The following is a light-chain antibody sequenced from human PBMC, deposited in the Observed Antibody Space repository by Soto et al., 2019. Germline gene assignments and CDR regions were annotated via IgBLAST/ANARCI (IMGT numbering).Light chain of an antibody. CDR3: QRYNSWPLS. Sequence: EIVITQSPATLSVSPGERATLSCRASQGIGSTSAWYQQKPGQTPKLLIYGASTRATGVPARFSGGGSGTEFTLTINSLQSEDFAVYYCQRYNSWPLSFGGGTKVDIK. CDR2: GAS. V-gene: IGKV3-15*01. CDR1: QGIGST. J-gene: IGKJ4*01.